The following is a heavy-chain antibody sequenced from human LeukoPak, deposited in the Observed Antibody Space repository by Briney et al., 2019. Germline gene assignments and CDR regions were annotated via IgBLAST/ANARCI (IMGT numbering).Heavy chain of an antibody. CDR2: IKSDGSST. V-gene: IGHV3-74*01. CDR1: GFTFSSYW. CDR3: ARGRAAAGDY. Sequence: PGGSLRLSCAASGFTFSSYWMYWVRQAPGKGLVWVSRIKSDGSSTSYADSVKGRFTISRDNTKNTLYLQMYSLRAEDTAVYYCARGRAAAGDYWAREPWSPSPQ. J-gene: IGHJ4*02. D-gene: IGHD6-13*01.